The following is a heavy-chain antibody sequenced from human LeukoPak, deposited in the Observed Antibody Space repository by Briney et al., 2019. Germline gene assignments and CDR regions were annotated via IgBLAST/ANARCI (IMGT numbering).Heavy chain of an antibody. CDR2: IKQDGSEK. V-gene: IGHV3-7*01. CDR3: ARGSRGVWGSLDY. D-gene: IGHD3-16*01. Sequence: GGSLRLSCAASGFTFSSYWMSWVRQAPGKGLEWVANIKQDGSEKYYVDSVKGRFTISRDNAKNSLYLQMNSLRAEDTAVYYCARGSRGVWGSLDYWGQGTLVTVSS. J-gene: IGHJ4*02. CDR1: GFTFSSYW.